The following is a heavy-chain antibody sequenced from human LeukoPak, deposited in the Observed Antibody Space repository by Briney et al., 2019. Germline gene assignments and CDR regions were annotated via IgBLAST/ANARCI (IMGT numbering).Heavy chain of an antibody. CDR3: ARDHTAAGIIFEY. D-gene: IGHD5-18*01. CDR1: GFTFSSHW. J-gene: IGHJ4*02. CDR2: INQDGSEK. Sequence: GGSLRLSCAASGFTFSSHWRSWVRQAPGKGLEWVANINQDGSEKYYVDSVKGRFIISRDNAKNSLHLQMNSLRAEDTAVYYCARDHTAAGIIFEYWGRGALVTVSS. V-gene: IGHV3-7*01.